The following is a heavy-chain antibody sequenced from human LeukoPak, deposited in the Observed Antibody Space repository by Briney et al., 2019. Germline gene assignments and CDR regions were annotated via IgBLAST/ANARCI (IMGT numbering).Heavy chain of an antibody. CDR3: ARGRYSSSWCYFDY. J-gene: IGHJ4*02. Sequence: GASVKVSCKASGYTFTGYYMHWVRQAPGQGLEWMGWINPNSGGTNYAQKFQGRVTMTRDTSISTAYMELSRLRSDDTAVYYCARGRYSSSWCYFDYWGQGTLVTVSS. CDR2: INPNSGGT. D-gene: IGHD6-13*01. V-gene: IGHV1-2*02. CDR1: GYTFTGYY.